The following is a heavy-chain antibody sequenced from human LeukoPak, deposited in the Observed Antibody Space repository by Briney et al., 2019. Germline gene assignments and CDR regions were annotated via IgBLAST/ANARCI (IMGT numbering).Heavy chain of an antibody. CDR2: IWNDGSNK. CDR1: KFTFSHYG. V-gene: IGHV3-33*06. Sequence: GGSLRLSCAASKFTFSHYGMHWVRQAPGKGLEWVAVIWNDGSNKYYSDSVKGRFTVSRDNSKNTVYLQMNNLRVDDTGVYYCAKDAQRGIDYSNSLEYWGRGTLVTVSS. CDR3: AKDAQRGIDYSNSLEY. D-gene: IGHD4-11*01. J-gene: IGHJ4*02.